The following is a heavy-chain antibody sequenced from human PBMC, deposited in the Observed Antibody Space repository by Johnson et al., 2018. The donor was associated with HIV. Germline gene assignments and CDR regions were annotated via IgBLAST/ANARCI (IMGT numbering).Heavy chain of an antibody. CDR3: ARSYSNYDYDAFDI. CDR1: GFTFSSYA. CDR2: ISYDGSHK. V-gene: IGHV3-30*04. D-gene: IGHD4-11*01. Sequence: QVQLVESGGGVVQPGRSLRLSCAASGFTFSSYAMHWVRQAPGKGLEWVAVISYDGSHKYYADSVKGRFTISRDNSKNTLYLQMNSLRAEDTAVYYCARSYSNYDYDAFDIWGQGTMVTVSS. J-gene: IGHJ3*02.